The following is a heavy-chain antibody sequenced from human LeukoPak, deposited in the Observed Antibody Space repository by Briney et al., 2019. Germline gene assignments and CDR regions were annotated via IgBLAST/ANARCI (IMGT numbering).Heavy chain of an antibody. D-gene: IGHD2-15*01. CDR2: ISSSSSYI. J-gene: IGHJ5*02. Sequence: GGSLRLSCAASGFTFSSYSMNWVRQAPGKGLEWVSSISSSSSYIYYADSVKGRFTISRDNAKNSLYLQMNSLRAEDTAVYYCARDPSPGGGGWFDPWGQGTLVTVSS. CDR1: GFTFSSYS. CDR3: ARDPSPGGGGWFDP. V-gene: IGHV3-21*01.